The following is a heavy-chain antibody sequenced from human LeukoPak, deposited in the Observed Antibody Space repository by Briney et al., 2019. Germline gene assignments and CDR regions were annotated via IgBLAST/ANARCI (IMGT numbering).Heavy chain of an antibody. CDR3: GSGRRNSGSYYVFDY. D-gene: IGHD1-26*01. CDR1: GFTVSSNY. J-gene: IGHJ4*02. V-gene: IGHV3-53*01. CDR2: IYSGGTT. Sequence: GGSLRLSCAASGFTVSSNYMSWVRQAPGKGLEWVSVIYSGGTTYYADSVKGRFTISRDNSKNTLHLQMNSLRAEDTAVYYCGSGRRNSGSYYVFDYWGQGTLVTVSS.